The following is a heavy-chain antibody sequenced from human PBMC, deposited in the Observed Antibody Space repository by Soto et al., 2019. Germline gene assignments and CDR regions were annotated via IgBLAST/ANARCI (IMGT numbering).Heavy chain of an antibody. J-gene: IGHJ4*02. D-gene: IGHD2-8*02. CDR1: GGSFSGYY. CDR3: ARDKITGLFDY. Sequence: SETLSLTCAVYGGSFSGYYWTWIRQPPGTGLEWIGEINHSGSTNYNPSLKSRVTISVDTSKNQSSLKLTSVTAAGTAVYYCARDKITGLFDYWGQGTLVTVSS. CDR2: INHSGST. V-gene: IGHV4-34*01.